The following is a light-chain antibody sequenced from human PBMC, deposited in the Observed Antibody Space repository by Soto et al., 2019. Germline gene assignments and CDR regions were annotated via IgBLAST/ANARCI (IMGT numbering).Light chain of an antibody. J-gene: IGLJ2*01. CDR3: SSYTSSSTPWVV. Sequence: QSALTQPASVSGSPGQSITISCTGTSSDVGGYNHVSWYQQHPGKAPKLMIYDVSNRPSGVSNRFSGSKSGNTASLTISGLQAEDEADYYCSSYTSSSTPWVVFGGGTKLTVL. CDR1: SSDVGGYNH. CDR2: DVS. V-gene: IGLV2-14*01.